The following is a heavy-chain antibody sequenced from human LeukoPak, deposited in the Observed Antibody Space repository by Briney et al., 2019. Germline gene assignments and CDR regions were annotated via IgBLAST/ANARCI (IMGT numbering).Heavy chain of an antibody. D-gene: IGHD3-10*01. CDR3: TTGVTMVRGAKTDY. CDR1: GFTFTNAW. V-gene: IGHV3-15*01. J-gene: IGHJ4*02. CDR2: IKSKTDGGTT. Sequence: GGSLRLSCAASGFTFTNAWMSWVRQAPGKGLEWVGRIKSKTDGGTTDYSAPVKGRFTISRDDSKNTLYLQMNSLKTEDTAVYYCTTGVTMVRGAKTDYWGQGTLVTVSS.